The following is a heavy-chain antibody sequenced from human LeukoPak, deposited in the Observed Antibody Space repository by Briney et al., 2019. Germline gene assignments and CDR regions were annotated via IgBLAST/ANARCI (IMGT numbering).Heavy chain of an antibody. V-gene: IGHV3-21*01. Sequence: GGSLRLSCAASGFTFNNYNMNWVRQAPGKALEWVSSITSSGAYIFYADSVKGRFTTSRDNAKDSLYLQMNSLGPEDTAVYYCARDPYSGNYGNYYYYYMDVWGKGTTVTISS. CDR3: ARDPYSGNYGNYYYYYMDV. J-gene: IGHJ6*03. D-gene: IGHD1-26*01. CDR1: GFTFNNYN. CDR2: ITSSGAYI.